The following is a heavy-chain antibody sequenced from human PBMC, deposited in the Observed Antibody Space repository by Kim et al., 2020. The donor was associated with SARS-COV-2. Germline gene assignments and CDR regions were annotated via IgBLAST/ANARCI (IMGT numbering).Heavy chain of an antibody. D-gene: IGHD1-26*01. CDR3: ARENPVLGATAFLDY. CDR2: INHSGDT. CDR1: DGSLTGYY. Sequence: SETLSLTCTVEDGSLTGYYWNWVRQVSGKGLEWIGQINHSGDTISNPSLKSRLTMSVDTSRNQFSLKVTSVSDADTAVYYCARENPVLGATAFLDYWGQGTLVTVSS. J-gene: IGHJ4*02. V-gene: IGHV4-34*01.